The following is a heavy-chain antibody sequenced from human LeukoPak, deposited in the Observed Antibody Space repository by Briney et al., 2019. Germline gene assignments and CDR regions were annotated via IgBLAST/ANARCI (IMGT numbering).Heavy chain of an antibody. CDR3: VKAAGSWYGYFDY. Sequence: GGSLRLSCAASGFTFSSYWMHWVRQAPGKGLVWVSRINSDGSSTSYADSVKGRFTISRDNSKNTLYLQMSSLRPEDTAVYYCVKAAGSWYGYFDYWGQGTLVTVSS. CDR2: INSDGSST. J-gene: IGHJ4*02. CDR1: GFTFSSYW. D-gene: IGHD6-13*01. V-gene: IGHV3-74*01.